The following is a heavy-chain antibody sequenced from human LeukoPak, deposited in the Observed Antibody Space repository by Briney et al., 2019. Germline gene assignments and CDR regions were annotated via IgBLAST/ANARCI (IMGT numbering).Heavy chain of an antibody. V-gene: IGHV4-38-2*02. CDR2: IYHSGST. CDR1: GYSISSGYY. J-gene: IGHJ5*02. Sequence: PSETLSLTCTVSGYSISSGYYWGWIRQPPGKGLEWIGSIYHSGSTYYNPSLKSRVTISVDTSKNQFSLRLSSVTAADTAVYYCARDGPSAYGVSWFDPWGQGTLVTVSS. CDR3: ARDGPSAYGVSWFDP. D-gene: IGHD4-17*01.